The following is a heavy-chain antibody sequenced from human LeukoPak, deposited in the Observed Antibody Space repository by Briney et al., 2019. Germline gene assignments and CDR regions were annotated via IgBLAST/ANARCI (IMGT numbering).Heavy chain of an antibody. V-gene: IGHV1-2*02. Sequence: ASVKVSCKASGYTFTGYYMHWVRQAPGQGLEWMGWINPNSGGTNYAQKFQGRVTMTGDTSISTAYMELSRLRSDDTAVYYCARADDYGDYGWFDPWGQGTLVTVSS. CDR2: INPNSGGT. J-gene: IGHJ5*02. CDR1: GYTFTGYY. CDR3: ARADDYGDYGWFDP. D-gene: IGHD4-17*01.